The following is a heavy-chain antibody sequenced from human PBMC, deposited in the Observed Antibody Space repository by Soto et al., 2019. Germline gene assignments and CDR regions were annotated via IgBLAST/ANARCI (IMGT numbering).Heavy chain of an antibody. CDR3: ASEKYYYDTGNYYYAFDY. CDR2: IWYDGINK. Sequence: GGSLRLSGAASGFTFSSYCIHWVRRAPCKGLEWVAVIWYDGINKYYADSVKGRFTISRDNSTNTLYLQMNSLRAEDTAVYYCASEKYYYDTGNYYYAFDYLGQGTLLTVSS. CDR1: GFTFSSYC. D-gene: IGHD3-22*01. V-gene: IGHV3-33*01. J-gene: IGHJ4*02.